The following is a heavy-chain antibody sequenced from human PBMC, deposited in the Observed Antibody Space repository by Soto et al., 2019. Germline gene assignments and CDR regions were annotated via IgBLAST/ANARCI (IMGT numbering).Heavy chain of an antibody. V-gene: IGHV5-10-1*01. Sequence: GESLKISCKGSGYSFTSYWISWVRQMPGKGLEWMGRIDPSDSYTNYSPSFQGHVTISADKSISTAYLQWSSLKASDTAMYYCARRYIVATFDYGMDVWGQGTTVTVSS. CDR3: ARRYIVATFDYGMDV. J-gene: IGHJ6*02. CDR2: IDPSDSYT. D-gene: IGHD5-12*01. CDR1: GYSFTSYW.